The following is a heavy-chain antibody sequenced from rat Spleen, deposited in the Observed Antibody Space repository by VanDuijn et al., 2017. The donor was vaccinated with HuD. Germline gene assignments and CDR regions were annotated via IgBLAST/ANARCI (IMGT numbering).Heavy chain of an antibody. Sequence: EVQLVESGGGLVQPGRSLKLSCAASGFTFSDYNIDCVRQAPTKGLEWVASITTGGGNTYYRDSVKCRFTISRDDLKSTLYLQMNSLRSEDTATYYGARQGYNNTWYFDFWGPGTMVTVSS. CDR2: ITTGGGNT. V-gene: IGHV5-25*01. CDR1: GFTFSDYN. CDR3: ARQGYNNTWYFDF. J-gene: IGHJ1*01. D-gene: IGHD1-10*01.